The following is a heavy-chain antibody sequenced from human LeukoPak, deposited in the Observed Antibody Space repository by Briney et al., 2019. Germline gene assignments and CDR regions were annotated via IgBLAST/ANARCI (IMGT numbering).Heavy chain of an antibody. V-gene: IGHV4-59*01. CDR3: ARDSFTVGGPTPCDVFDI. J-gene: IGHJ3*02. Sequence: PSETLSVTCTVSGDSINTDNYWRWFRQTPGKGRKWFGYIYSRGTTHYNPYLTGRVTISLDPSKNQFSLNLRSGTAADTALYYCARDSFTVGGPTPCDVFDIWGQGTTVTLSS. CDR2: IYSRGTT. D-gene: IGHD1-26*01. CDR1: GDSINTDNY.